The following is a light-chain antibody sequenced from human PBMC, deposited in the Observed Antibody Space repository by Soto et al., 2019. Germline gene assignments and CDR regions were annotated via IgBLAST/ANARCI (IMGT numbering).Light chain of an antibody. CDR3: GTWDSNLNNGVV. Sequence: QSVLTQPPSVSAAPGQRVTIFCSGSSSTIGANYVSWYQQLPGTAPILLIYDNHHRPSGIPDRFSGSKSGTSATLVITGLQTGDEAEYYCGTWDSNLNNGVVFGGGTKVTVL. CDR1: SSTIGANY. CDR2: DNH. V-gene: IGLV1-51*01. J-gene: IGLJ2*01.